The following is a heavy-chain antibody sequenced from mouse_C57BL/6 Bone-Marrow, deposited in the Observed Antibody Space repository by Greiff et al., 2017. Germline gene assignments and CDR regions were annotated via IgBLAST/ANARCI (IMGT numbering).Heavy chain of an antibody. V-gene: IGHV1-4*01. CDR3: FYHDYGWYFDV. Sequence: QVQLKQSGAELARPGASVKMSCKASGYTFPSYTMHWVKQRPGQGLEWIGYINPSSGYTKYNQKFKDKATLTADKSSSTAYMQLSSLTSEDSAVYYCFYHDYGWYFDVWGTGTTVTVSS. D-gene: IGHD2-4*01. CDR2: INPSSGYT. CDR1: GYTFPSYT. J-gene: IGHJ1*03.